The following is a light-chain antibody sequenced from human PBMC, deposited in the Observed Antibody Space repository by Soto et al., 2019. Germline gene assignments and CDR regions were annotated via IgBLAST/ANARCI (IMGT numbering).Light chain of an antibody. Sequence: QSVLTQPASVSGSTGQSITITCPGASSDVGGYNYVSWYQQHPGKAQKLMVYEVSHRPSGVSNRFSGSKSCNMASRTIFRLQAEDEADYYCCSYGGGNYLCVFGTGTKVTVL. CDR1: SSDVGGYNY. CDR2: EVS. J-gene: IGLJ1*01. CDR3: CSYGGGNYLCV. V-gene: IGLV2-14*01.